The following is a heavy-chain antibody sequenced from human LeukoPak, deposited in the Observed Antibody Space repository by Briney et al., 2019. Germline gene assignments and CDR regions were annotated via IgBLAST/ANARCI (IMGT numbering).Heavy chain of an antibody. CDR1: GFTVSNNY. J-gene: IGHJ4*02. V-gene: IGHV3-53*01. CDR3: ARLGNCGTTFDY. D-gene: IGHD1-14*01. Sequence: GGSLRLSCAASGFTVSNNYMSWVCQAPGKRLEWGSVTYSGGSTYYADSVKGRLTISRDDSSNTLYLQMNSLRAEDTAVYYCARLGNCGTTFDYWGQGTLVTVSS. CDR2: TYSGGST.